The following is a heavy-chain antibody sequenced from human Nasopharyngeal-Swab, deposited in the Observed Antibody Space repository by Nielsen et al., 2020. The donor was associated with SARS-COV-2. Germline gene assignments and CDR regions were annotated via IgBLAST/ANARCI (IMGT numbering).Heavy chain of an antibody. Sequence: SETLSLPPAVSRYSISSGYYWGWVRQPPGKGLEWIGSIYHSGSTYYNPSLKSRVTISVDTSKNQFSLKLSSVTAADTAVYYCARPGQQLVLEYFQHWGQGTLVTVSS. CDR3: ARPGQQLVLEYFQH. CDR1: RYSISSGYY. CDR2: IYHSGST. D-gene: IGHD6-13*01. V-gene: IGHV4-38-2*01. J-gene: IGHJ1*01.